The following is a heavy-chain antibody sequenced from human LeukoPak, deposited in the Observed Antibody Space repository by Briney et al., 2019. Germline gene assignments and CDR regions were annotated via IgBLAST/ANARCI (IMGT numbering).Heavy chain of an antibody. CDR3: ATKHSVAVAANPPYFDY. D-gene: IGHD6-19*01. Sequence: KPSETLSLTCGVYGGSFSGYYWSWIRQPPGRGLEWIGEINQSGRTNYNPSLKSRVTISVDTSKNQFSLKLTSVTAADTGVYYCATKHSVAVAANPPYFDYWAREPWSPSPQ. CDR1: GGSFSGYY. J-gene: IGHJ4*02. CDR2: INQSGRT. V-gene: IGHV4-34*01.